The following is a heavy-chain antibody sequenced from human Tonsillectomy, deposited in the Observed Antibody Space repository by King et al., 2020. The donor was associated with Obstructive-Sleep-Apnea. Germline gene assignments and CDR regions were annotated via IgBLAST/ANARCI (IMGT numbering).Heavy chain of an antibody. J-gene: IGHJ4*02. CDR2: VYSSGST. V-gene: IGHV4-39*07. Sequence: QLQESGPGLVKSSETLSLTCTVSGGSISSSGYYWVWIRQPPGEGLEWIGSVYSSGSTYYNPSLKSRVTMSIDTSKNQFSLKLSSVTAADTAVYYCAREHRIQLWLPIDCWDQGTLVTVSS. CDR1: GGSISSSGYY. CDR3: AREHRIQLWLPIDC. D-gene: IGHD5-18*01.